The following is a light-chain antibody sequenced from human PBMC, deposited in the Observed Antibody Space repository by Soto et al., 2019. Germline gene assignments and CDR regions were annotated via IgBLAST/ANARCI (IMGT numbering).Light chain of an antibody. CDR2: GAS. CDR3: QQYGSSLPVT. V-gene: IGKV3-20*01. CDR1: QSVISTY. Sequence: EIVLTQSPGTLSLSPGERATLSCRASQSVISTYLAWYQQKPGQAPRLLIYGASSRGTGIPNRFSGSGSWNEVTLTISRLEPEDFAVYYCQQYGSSLPVTFGGGTKVEIK. J-gene: IGKJ4*01.